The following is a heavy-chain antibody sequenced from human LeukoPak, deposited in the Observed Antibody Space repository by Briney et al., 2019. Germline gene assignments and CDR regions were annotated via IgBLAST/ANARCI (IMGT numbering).Heavy chain of an antibody. D-gene: IGHD3-22*01. CDR2: IHTSGTT. CDR1: GGSVSTHY. J-gene: IGHJ4*02. Sequence: SETLSLTCSVSGGSVSTHYWSWIRQPAGKGLEWIGRIHTSGTTNYNPSLKSRVTLSLDTSNNQLSLTVTSVTAADTAVYSCARDGDGGGYPDYWGQGTLVTVSS. CDR3: ARDGDGGGYPDY. V-gene: IGHV4-4*07.